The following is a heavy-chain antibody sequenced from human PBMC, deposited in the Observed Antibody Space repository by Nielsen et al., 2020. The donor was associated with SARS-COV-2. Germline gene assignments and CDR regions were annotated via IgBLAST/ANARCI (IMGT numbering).Heavy chain of an antibody. J-gene: IGHJ6*03. V-gene: IGHV1-3*01. CDR3: ARGTWWGSYYDSSGSSYFTDYYYYMDV. D-gene: IGHD3-22*01. Sequence: WVRQAPGQRLEWMGWINAGNGNTKYSQKFQGRVTITRDTSASTAYMELRSLRSDDTAVYYCARGTWWGSYYDSSGSSYFTDYYYYMDVWGKGTTVTVSS. CDR2: INAGNGNT.